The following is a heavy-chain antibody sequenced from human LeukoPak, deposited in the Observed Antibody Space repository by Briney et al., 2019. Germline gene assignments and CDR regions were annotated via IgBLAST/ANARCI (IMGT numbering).Heavy chain of an antibody. CDR1: GFTFSSHG. CDR3: AKEMVPLGFGESHDY. Sequence: GGSLRLSCAASGFTFSSHGMSWVRQAPGKGLEWVSTISGSGDNTYYADSVKGRFTISRDNSKNTLYLQMNSLRAEDTAVYYCAKEMVPLGFGESHDYWGQGTLVTVSS. J-gene: IGHJ4*02. CDR2: ISGSGDNT. D-gene: IGHD3-10*01. V-gene: IGHV3-23*01.